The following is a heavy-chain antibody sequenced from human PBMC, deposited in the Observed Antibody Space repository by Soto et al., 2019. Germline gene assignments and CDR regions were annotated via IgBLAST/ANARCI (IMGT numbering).Heavy chain of an antibody. CDR3: ARWDGYGDV. Sequence: EVQLLESGGGLVQPGGSLRLSCAASGFSFSTYSMAWVRQTPGKGLAWVSGLSGGGSNTFYADSVQGRFTISVDSSKNTVYLQMNSLRVEDTAVYYCARWDGYGDVWGQGTLVTVSS. V-gene: IGHV3-23*01. CDR2: LSGGGSNT. J-gene: IGHJ4*02. CDR1: GFSFSTYS. D-gene: IGHD4-17*01.